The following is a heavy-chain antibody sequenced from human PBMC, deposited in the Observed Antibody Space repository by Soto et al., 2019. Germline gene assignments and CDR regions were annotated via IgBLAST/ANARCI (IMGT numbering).Heavy chain of an antibody. D-gene: IGHD2-15*01. Sequence: QMHLVESGGGVVQPGRSLRLSCAASGFTFSYYGMHWVRQAPGKGLEWVAITWYDGSNKYYADSVKGRFTISRDNSMNTLHLQMNSLRAEDTAVYYCARGGGGSYCSGGSCFFDYWGPGTPVTVSS. V-gene: IGHV3-33*01. CDR3: ARGGGGSYCSGGSCFFDY. CDR2: TWYDGSNK. J-gene: IGHJ4*02. CDR1: GFTFSYYG.